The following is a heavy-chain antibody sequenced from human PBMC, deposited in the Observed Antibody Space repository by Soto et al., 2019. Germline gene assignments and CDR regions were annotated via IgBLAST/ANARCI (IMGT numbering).Heavy chain of an antibody. J-gene: IGHJ4*02. CDR2: INHSGST. CDR3: ARDRGSSGWYGY. D-gene: IGHD6-19*01. V-gene: IGHV4-34*01. Sequence: SETLSLTCAVYGGSFSGYYWSWIRQPPGKGLEWIGEINHSGSTNHNPSLKSRVTISVDTSKNQFSLKLSSVTAADTAVYYCARDRGSSGWYGYWGQGTLVTVSS. CDR1: GGSFSGYY.